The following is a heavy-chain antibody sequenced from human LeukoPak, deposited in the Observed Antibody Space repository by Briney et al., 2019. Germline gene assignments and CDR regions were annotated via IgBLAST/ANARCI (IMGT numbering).Heavy chain of an antibody. CDR1: GGSISGYE. J-gene: IGHJ5*02. D-gene: IGHD4-11*01. CDR2: IYTSGRT. V-gene: IGHV4-4*07. CDR3: ARDHSDYANNWFDP. Sequence: SETLSLTCTVSGGSISGYEWSWIRQPARKGLEWIGRIYTSGRTSYSPSLKSRVTMSVDTSKSQFSLKLSSVTAADTAVYYCARDHSDYANNWFDPWGQGTLVTVSS.